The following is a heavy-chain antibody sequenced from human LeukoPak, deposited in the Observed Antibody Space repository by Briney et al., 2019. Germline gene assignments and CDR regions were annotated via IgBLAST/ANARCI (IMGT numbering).Heavy chain of an antibody. D-gene: IGHD3-9*01. Sequence: PGGSLRLSCAASGFTFSSYEMNWVRQAPGKGLEWVSYISSSGSTIYYADSVKGRFTISRDNSKNTLYLQMNSLRAEDTAVYYCASYSYYDILTGYLASGWFDPWGQGTLVTVSS. CDR2: ISSSGSTI. V-gene: IGHV3-48*03. CDR1: GFTFSSYE. CDR3: ASYSYYDILTGYLASGWFDP. J-gene: IGHJ5*02.